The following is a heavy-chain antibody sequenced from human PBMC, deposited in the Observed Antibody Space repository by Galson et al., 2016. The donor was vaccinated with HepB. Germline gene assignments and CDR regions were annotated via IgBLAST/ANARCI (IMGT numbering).Heavy chain of an antibody. J-gene: IGHJ3*02. Sequence: SVKVSCKASGGIFSTYAISWVRQAPGQGPEWMGGIIPIFGTTNYAQKFQGRVTITADESTSTAYMELSSLRSEDTAVYYCARDRDGELFGYDALDIWGQGTMVTVSS. V-gene: IGHV1-69*13. CDR2: IIPIFGTT. CDR3: ARDRDGELFGYDALDI. D-gene: IGHD3-10*01. CDR1: GGIFSTYA.